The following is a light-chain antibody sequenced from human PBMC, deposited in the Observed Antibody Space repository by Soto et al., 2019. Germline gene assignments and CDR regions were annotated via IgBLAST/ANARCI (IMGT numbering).Light chain of an antibody. CDR1: QNVSSSY. J-gene: IGKJ1*01. CDR3: QRQSSWLWT. CDR2: GAS. Sequence: PGSRSRCPPEKYTNSCRASQNVSSSYLAWYQQKPGQAPRLLIYGASSRATGIPDRFSVSGSGTAFTLIILRLEHEYFAAYYCQRQSSWLWTFGRGTKVDIK. V-gene: IGKV3-20*01.